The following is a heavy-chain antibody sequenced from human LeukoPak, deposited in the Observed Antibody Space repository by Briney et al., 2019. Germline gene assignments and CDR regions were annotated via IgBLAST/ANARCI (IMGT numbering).Heavy chain of an antibody. D-gene: IGHD3-3*02. Sequence: GGSLRLSCAASGFTFSSYAMSWVRQALGKGLEWVSAISGSGGSTYYADSVKGRFTISRDNSKNTLYLQMNSLRAEDTAVYYCAKDFSFSHSAGWFDPWGQGTLVTVSS. CDR2: ISGSGGST. V-gene: IGHV3-23*01. J-gene: IGHJ5*02. CDR1: GFTFSSYA. CDR3: AKDFSFSHSAGWFDP.